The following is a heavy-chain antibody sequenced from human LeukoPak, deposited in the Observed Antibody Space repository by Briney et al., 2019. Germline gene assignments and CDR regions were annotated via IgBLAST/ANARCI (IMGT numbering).Heavy chain of an antibody. CDR3: ARDGAVTNGRYFDY. Sequence: GGSLRLSCAASGFTFSSFGMNWVRQAPGKGLEWVSYISSSSSTIYYGDSVKGRFTISRDNAKNSLYLQMNSLRAEDTAVYYCARDGAVTNGRYFDYWGQGTLVTVSS. CDR2: ISSSSSTI. D-gene: IGHD4-17*01. CDR1: GFTFSSFG. J-gene: IGHJ4*02. V-gene: IGHV3-48*04.